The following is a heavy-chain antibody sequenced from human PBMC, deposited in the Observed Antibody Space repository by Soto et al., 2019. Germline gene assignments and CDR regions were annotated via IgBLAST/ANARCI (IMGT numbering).Heavy chain of an antibody. J-gene: IGHJ6*02. Sequence: PGGSLRLSCAASGFTVSSNYMSWVRQAPGKGLEWVSVIYSGGSTYYADSVKGRFTISRDNAENTLYLQMNSLGAEDTAVYYCARDQDDFWSGLDVWGQGATVTVSS. CDR2: IYSGGST. V-gene: IGHV3-53*01. CDR3: ARDQDDFWSGLDV. D-gene: IGHD3-3*01. CDR1: GFTVSSNY.